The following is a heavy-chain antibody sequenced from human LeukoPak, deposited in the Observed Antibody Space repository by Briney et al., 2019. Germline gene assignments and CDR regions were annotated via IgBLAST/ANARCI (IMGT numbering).Heavy chain of an antibody. CDR1: GFTFSSYG. J-gene: IGHJ3*02. CDR2: IWYDGSNK. V-gene: IGHV3-33*01. D-gene: IGHD3-22*01. Sequence: GGSLRLSCAASGFTFSSYGMHWVRQAPGKGLEWVAVIWYDGSNKYYADSVKGRFTISRDNSKNTLYLQMNSLRAEDTAVYYCARGGHYYDSSGSYAFDIWGQGTMVTVSS. CDR3: ARGGHYYDSSGSYAFDI.